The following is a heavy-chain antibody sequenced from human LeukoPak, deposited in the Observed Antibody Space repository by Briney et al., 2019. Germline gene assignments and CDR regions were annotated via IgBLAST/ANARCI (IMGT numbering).Heavy chain of an antibody. CDR2: ISGSGGST. CDR1: GFTFSSYA. Sequence: GGSLRLSCAASGFTFSSYAMSWVRQAPGKGLECVSAISGSGGSTYYADSVKGRFTISRDNSKDTLYLQMNSLRAEDTGVYYFAKSPKGRGSLPNRFHPWGQGTLVTGSS. CDR3: AKSPKGRGSLPNRFHP. D-gene: IGHD1-26*01. J-gene: IGHJ5*01. V-gene: IGHV3-23*01.